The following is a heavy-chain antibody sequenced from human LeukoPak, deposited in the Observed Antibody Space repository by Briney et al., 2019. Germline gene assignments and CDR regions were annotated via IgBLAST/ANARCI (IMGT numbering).Heavy chain of an antibody. CDR2: ISGSGGST. J-gene: IGHJ4*02. D-gene: IGHD1-26*01. CDR3: AKGGKWDVTPFDY. V-gene: IGHV3-23*01. CDR1: GFTFSSYA. Sequence: GGSLRLSCAASGFTFSSYAMSWVRQAPGKGLEWVTAISGSGGSTYYADSVKGRFTISRDNSKNTLYLQVNSLRAEDTAVYYCAKGGKWDVTPFDYWGQGTLVTVSS.